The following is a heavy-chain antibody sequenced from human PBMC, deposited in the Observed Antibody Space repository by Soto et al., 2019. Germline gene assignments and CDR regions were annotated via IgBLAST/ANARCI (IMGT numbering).Heavy chain of an antibody. V-gene: IGHV1-18*04. D-gene: IGHD5-18*01. CDR3: ARDFRSGGYTYGIDY. CDR2: ISADNVYT. Sequence: ASVKVSCKTSGYTFTNYGISWVRQAPGRGLEWLGWISADNVYTNYAQKVQGRVSLTTDTSTRTVYMELRSLRSDDTAVYYCARDFRSGGYTYGIDYWGQGTLVTVSS. J-gene: IGHJ4*02. CDR1: GYTFTNYG.